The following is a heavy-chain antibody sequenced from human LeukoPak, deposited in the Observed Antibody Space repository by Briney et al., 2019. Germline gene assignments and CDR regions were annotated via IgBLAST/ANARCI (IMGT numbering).Heavy chain of an antibody. Sequence: GGSLRLSCAASGFTFSSYSMNWVRQAPGKGLEWVSYISSSSSTIYYADSVKGRFTISRDNAKNSLYLQMNSLRAEDTAVYYCAEGPYYDILTGYSSDAFHIWAKGQWSPSLQ. CDR3: AEGPYYDILTGYSSDAFHI. CDR1: GFTFSSYS. D-gene: IGHD3-9*01. J-gene: IGHJ3*02. CDR2: ISSSSSTI. V-gene: IGHV3-48*01.